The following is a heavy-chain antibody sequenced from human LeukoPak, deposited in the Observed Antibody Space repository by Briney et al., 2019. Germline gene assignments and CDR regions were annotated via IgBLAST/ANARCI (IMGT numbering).Heavy chain of an antibody. CDR3: ASHRLQTYSSGWYIGY. V-gene: IGHV1-69*01. CDR2: IIPIFGTA. CDR1: GGTFSSYA. Sequence: GSSVKVSCKASGGTFSSYAISWVRQAPGQGLEWMGGIIPIFGTANYAQKFQGRVTITADESTSTAYMELSSLRSEDTAVYYCASHRLQTYSSGWYIGYWGQGTLVTVSS. D-gene: IGHD6-19*01. J-gene: IGHJ4*02.